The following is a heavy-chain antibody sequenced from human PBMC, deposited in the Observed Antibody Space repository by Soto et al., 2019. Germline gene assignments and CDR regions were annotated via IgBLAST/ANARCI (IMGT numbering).Heavy chain of an antibody. Sequence: ASVKVSCKASGYTLTSFGISWVRQAPGQGLEWMGWISAYNGNTNYAQKLQGRVTMTTDTSTSTAYMELRSLRSDDTAVYYCARDLYGDYVAYWGQGTLVTVSS. D-gene: IGHD4-17*01. J-gene: IGHJ4*02. CDR1: GYTLTSFG. CDR2: ISAYNGNT. V-gene: IGHV1-18*01. CDR3: ARDLYGDYVAY.